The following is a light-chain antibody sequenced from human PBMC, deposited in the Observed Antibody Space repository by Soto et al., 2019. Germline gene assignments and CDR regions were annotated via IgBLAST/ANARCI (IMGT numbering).Light chain of an antibody. V-gene: IGLV2-14*01. Sequence: QSVLTQPASVSGSPGQSITISCTGTSSDVGGYNYVSWYQQHPGKAPKVMIYDVRNRPSGVSNRFSGSKSGHTASLTISGLKAGDETVFFCSSFPITTPFVRFGGGPQLTVL. J-gene: IGLJ2*01. CDR2: DVR. CDR3: SSFPITTPFVR. CDR1: SSDVGGYNY.